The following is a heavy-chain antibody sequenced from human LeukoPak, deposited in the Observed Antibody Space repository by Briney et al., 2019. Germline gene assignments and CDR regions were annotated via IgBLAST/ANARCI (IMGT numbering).Heavy chain of an antibody. V-gene: IGHV3-30*02. D-gene: IGHD2-15*01. CDR1: GFTFDDYT. J-gene: IGHJ3*02. Sequence: GGSLRLSCAASGFTFDDYTMHWVRQAPGKGLEWVAFIRYDGSNKYYADSVKGRFTISRDNTKNTLYLQMNSLRAEDTAVYYCAKDGGSDPDAFDIWGQGTMVTVSS. CDR2: IRYDGSNK. CDR3: AKDGGSDPDAFDI.